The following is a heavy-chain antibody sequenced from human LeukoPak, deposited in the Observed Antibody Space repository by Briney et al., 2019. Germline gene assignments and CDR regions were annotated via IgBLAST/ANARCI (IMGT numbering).Heavy chain of an antibody. CDR1: GFTVSSNY. CDR3: ARVQRGYTYGLYSY. D-gene: IGHD5-18*01. J-gene: IGHJ4*02. V-gene: IGHV3-53*01. CDR2: IYSGGST. Sequence: GSLRLSCAASGFTVSSNYMSWVRQAPGKGLEWVSVIYSGGSTYYADSMKGRFTISRDNSKNTLYLQMNSLRAEDTAVYYCARVQRGYTYGLYSYWGQGTLVTVSS.